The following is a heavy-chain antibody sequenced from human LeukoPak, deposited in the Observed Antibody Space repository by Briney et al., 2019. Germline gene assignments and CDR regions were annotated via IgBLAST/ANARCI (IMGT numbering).Heavy chain of an antibody. CDR3: AKDGNSNHDILISAFDI. V-gene: IGHV3-11*01. Sequence: GGSLRLSCAASGFTFSDYYMSWIRQAPGNGLEWVSYISSSGSTIYYADSVKGRFTISRDNAKNSLYLQMNSLRAEDTAVYYCAKDGNSNHDILISAFDIWGQGTMVTVSS. J-gene: IGHJ3*02. CDR2: ISSSGSTI. CDR1: GFTFSDYY. D-gene: IGHD3-9*01.